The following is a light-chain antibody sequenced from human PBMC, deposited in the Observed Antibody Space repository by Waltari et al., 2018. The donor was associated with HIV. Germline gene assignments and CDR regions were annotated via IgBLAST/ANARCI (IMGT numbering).Light chain of an antibody. CDR1: QSVNRD. Sequence: EILMTQSPPTLSLSPGERATLSCRASQSVNRDLAWYQQSPGQSPRLLIHGASTRASHIPDRFSGSGSGTEFTLTISSLQSEDFAVYYCQQYYSVPWTFGQGTTVEIK. CDR2: GAS. V-gene: IGKV3-15*01. CDR3: QQYYSVPWT. J-gene: IGKJ1*01.